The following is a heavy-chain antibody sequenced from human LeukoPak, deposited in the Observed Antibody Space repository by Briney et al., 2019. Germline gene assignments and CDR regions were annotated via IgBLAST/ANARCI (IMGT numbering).Heavy chain of an antibody. Sequence: GGSLRLSCAASGFTFSSYAMSWVRQAPGKGLEWVSSISSSSSYIYYADSVKGRFTISRDNAKNSLFLQMNSLRAEDTAVYYCARVPYCTNGVCSDYWGQGTLVTVSS. CDR3: ARVPYCTNGVCSDY. J-gene: IGHJ4*02. CDR1: GFTFSSYA. V-gene: IGHV3-21*01. CDR2: ISSSSSYI. D-gene: IGHD2-8*01.